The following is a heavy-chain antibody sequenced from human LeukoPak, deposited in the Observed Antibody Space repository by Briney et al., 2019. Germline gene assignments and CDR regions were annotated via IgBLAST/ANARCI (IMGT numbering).Heavy chain of an antibody. CDR1: GFTLSSYG. CDR2: ISYDGSNK. Sequence: GGSLRLSCAASGFTLSSYGMHRGRQAPGKGVGGGAVISYDGSNKYYADSVKGRFTISRDNSKNTLYLQMNSLRAEDTAVYYCAKEFPIVVVPAAIPYYGMDVWGQGTTVTVSS. D-gene: IGHD2-2*01. J-gene: IGHJ6*02. V-gene: IGHV3-30*18. CDR3: AKEFPIVVVPAAIPYYGMDV.